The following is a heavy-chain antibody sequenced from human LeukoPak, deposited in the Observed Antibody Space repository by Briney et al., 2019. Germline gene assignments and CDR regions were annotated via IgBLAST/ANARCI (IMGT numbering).Heavy chain of an antibody. CDR3: AAKRGIEGDLN. CDR2: IYTSGST. V-gene: IGHV4-61*02. J-gene: IGHJ4*02. Sequence: SETLSLTCTVSGGSISSGSYYWSWIRQPAGKGLEWIGRIYTSGSTNYNPSLKSRVTISVDTSKNQFSLKLSSVTAADTAVYYCAAKRGIEGDLNWGQGTLVTVSS. D-gene: IGHD1-26*01. CDR1: GGSISSGSYY.